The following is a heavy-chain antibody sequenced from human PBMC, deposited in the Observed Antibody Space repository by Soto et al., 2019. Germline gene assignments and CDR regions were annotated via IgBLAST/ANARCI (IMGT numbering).Heavy chain of an antibody. CDR2: ISWNSGSI. V-gene: IGHV3-9*01. J-gene: IGHJ4*02. CDR1: GFTFDDYA. D-gene: IGHD2-2*01. CDR3: AKDISFALYCISTICYAGSFDY. Sequence: EVQLVESGGGLVQPGRSLRLSCAASGFTFDDYAMHWVRQAPGKGLEWVSGISWNSGSIGYADSVKGRFTISRDNAKNSLYLQMNSLRAEDTALYYCAKDISFALYCISTICYAGSFDYWGQGTLVTVSS.